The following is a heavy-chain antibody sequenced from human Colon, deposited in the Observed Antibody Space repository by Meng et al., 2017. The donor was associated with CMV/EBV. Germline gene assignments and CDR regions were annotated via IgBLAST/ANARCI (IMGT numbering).Heavy chain of an antibody. V-gene: IGHV3-9*01. J-gene: IGHJ1*01. CDR2: ISWNGGTI. Sequence: SLKISCEVSGFTFDDYAMYWVRYAPGKGLEWVSSISWNGGTIYYADSVKGRFTISRDNAKNSLYLQMNSLRVEDTAFYYCVRDLRSAPTRDFGQWGQGTLVTVSS. D-gene: IGHD3-3*01. CDR1: GFTFDDYA. CDR3: VRDLRSAPTRDFGQ.